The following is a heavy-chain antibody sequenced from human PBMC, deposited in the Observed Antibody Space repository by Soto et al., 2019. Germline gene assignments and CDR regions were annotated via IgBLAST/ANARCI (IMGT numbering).Heavy chain of an antibody. V-gene: IGHV3-23*01. J-gene: IGHJ4*01. CDR3: VSWVSAHFDY. CDR2: ISSNDANT. CDR1: WFTFDSPYSHA. D-gene: IGHD2-8*01. Sequence: GGSLRLSCAASWFTFDSPYSHAMSWVRQSPGKGPEWVSTISSNDANTHYAESVQGRFTISKDASRNTVHLHMNSLRADDTATYFCVSWVSAHFDYWGHGTPVTVSS.